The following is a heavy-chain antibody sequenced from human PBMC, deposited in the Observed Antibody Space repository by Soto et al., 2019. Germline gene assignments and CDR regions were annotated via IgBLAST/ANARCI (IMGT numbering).Heavy chain of an antibody. CDR3: SRTKTGGYDSSGVVDY. D-gene: IGHD3-22*01. Sequence: ASVKVSCKVSGYTLTELSMHWVRQAPGKGLEWMGGFDPEDGETIYAQKLQGRVTMTTYTSTDTAYMELSSLRSEDTAVYYCSRTKTGGYDSSGVVDYWGQGTLVTVSS. CDR1: GYTLTELS. J-gene: IGHJ4*02. CDR2: FDPEDGET. V-gene: IGHV1-24*01.